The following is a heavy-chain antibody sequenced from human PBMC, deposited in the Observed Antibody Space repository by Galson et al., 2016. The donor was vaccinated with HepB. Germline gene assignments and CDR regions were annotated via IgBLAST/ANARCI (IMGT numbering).Heavy chain of an antibody. CDR3: ATDPIVGVPDYFDY. D-gene: IGHD1-26*01. CDR2: TDGTNK. V-gene: IGHV3-30-3*01. J-gene: IGHJ4*02. CDR1: GFTFSNYA. Sequence: SLRLSCAVSGFTFSNYAMHWVRQAPGKGLEWVAVTDGTNKYYADSVKGRFPISRDDSKSTLYLQMDRRRTEDTAVYYCATDPIVGVPDYFDYWGQGTLVTVSS.